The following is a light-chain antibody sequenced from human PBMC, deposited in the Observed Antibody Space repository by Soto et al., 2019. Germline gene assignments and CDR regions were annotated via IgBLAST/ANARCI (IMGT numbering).Light chain of an antibody. CDR3: TSYAGSNIPVV. J-gene: IGLJ2*01. CDR2: EVT. V-gene: IGLV2-8*01. Sequence: QSVLTQPPSASWSPGQSVTISCTGTSSDVGGYNFVSWYQQHPGKAPKLMIYEVTKRPSGVPDRFSGSKSGNTASLTVAGLQAEDEADYYCTSYAGSNIPVVFGGGTKLTVL. CDR1: SSDVGGYNF.